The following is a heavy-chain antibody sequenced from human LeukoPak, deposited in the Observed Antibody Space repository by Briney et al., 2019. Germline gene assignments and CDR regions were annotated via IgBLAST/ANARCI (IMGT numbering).Heavy chain of an antibody. CDR1: GGTFSSYA. Sequence: SVKVSCKASGGTFSSYAISWVRQAPGQGLEWMGGIIPIFGTANYAQKFQGRVTITADESTSTAYMELSSLRSEDTAVYYCARDSVVVPAAIPGEYYYYYYMDVWGKGTTVTVSS. V-gene: IGHV1-69*13. J-gene: IGHJ6*03. CDR2: IIPIFGTA. CDR3: ARDSVVVPAAIPGEYYYYYYMDV. D-gene: IGHD2-2*02.